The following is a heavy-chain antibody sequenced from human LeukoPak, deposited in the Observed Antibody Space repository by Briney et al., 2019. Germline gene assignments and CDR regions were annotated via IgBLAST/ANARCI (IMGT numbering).Heavy chain of an antibody. CDR3: ARNSRVASTSGLNY. Sequence: SVKVSCKASGYTFNSYYMHWVRQAPGQGLEWMGEITPIFGEAQNAEKFQGRVTITADEPTSTVYMELTSLRLDDTAMYYCARNSRVASTSGLNYWGQGTLVTVSS. CDR2: ITPIFGEA. J-gene: IGHJ4*02. V-gene: IGHV1-69*13. CDR1: GYTFNSYY. D-gene: IGHD5-12*01.